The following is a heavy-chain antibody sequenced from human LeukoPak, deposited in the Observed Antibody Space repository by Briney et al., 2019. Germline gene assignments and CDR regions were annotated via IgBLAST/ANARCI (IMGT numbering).Heavy chain of an antibody. CDR3: AKGPARITMIVVVITFFDY. V-gene: IGHV3-23*01. CDR2: ISGSGGST. CDR1: GFTFSSYA. D-gene: IGHD3-22*01. J-gene: IGHJ4*02. Sequence: GGSLRLSCAASGFTFSSYAMSWVRQAPGKGLEWVSAISGSGGSTYYADSVKGRFTISRDNSKNTLYLQMNSLRAEDTAVYYCAKGPARITMIVVVITFFDYWGQGTLVTVSS.